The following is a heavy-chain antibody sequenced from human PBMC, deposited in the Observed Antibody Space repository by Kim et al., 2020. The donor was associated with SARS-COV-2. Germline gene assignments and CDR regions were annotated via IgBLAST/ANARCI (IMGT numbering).Heavy chain of an antibody. J-gene: IGHJ4*02. D-gene: IGHD3-22*01. CDR2: IYDSGST. CDR3: ARVPYYYDSSGPQSYFDY. Sequence: SETLSLTCTVSGGSISSGGYYWSWIRQHPGKGLEWIGYIYDSGSTYYNPSLKSRVTISVDTSKNQFSLKLSSVTATDTAVYYCARVPYYYDSSGPQSYFDYWGQGTLVTVSS. V-gene: IGHV4-31*03. CDR1: GGSISSGGYY.